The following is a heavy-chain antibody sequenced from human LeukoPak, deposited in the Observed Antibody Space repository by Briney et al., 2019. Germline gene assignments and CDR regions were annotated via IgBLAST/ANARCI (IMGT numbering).Heavy chain of an antibody. CDR3: ASTMASSGLYPTDY. CDR1: GYTFTSYG. V-gene: IGHV1-18*01. D-gene: IGHD6-19*01. CDR2: ISAYNGNT. J-gene: IGHJ4*02. Sequence: APVKVSCKASGYTFTSYGISWVRQAPGQGLEWRGWISAYNGNTNYAQTLQGRVTMTTDTSTSTAYMELRSLRSDDTAVYYCASTMASSGLYPTDYWGQGTLVTVSA.